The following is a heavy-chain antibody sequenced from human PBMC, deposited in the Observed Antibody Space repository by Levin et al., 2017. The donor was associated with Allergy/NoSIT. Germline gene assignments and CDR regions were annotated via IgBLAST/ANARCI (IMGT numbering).Heavy chain of an antibody. CDR3: SGMKRYILHAFGI. CDR2: ISSSSSSI. Sequence: GGSLRLSCVASGVAFSSYSMNWVRQAPGKGLEWISYISSSSSSIDYADSVKGRFTISRDNAKNSLFLQMNSLRDEATAVYFCSGMKRYILHAFGIWGQGTMVTVSS. D-gene: IGHD2-2*02. V-gene: IGHV3-48*02. CDR1: GVAFSSYS. J-gene: IGHJ3*02.